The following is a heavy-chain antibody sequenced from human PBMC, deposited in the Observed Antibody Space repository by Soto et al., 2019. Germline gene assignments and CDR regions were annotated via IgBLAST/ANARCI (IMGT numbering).Heavy chain of an antibody. Sequence: EVQLLESGGGLVQPGGSLRLSCAASGFTFDTYAMSWVRQAPGKGLEWVSSISSGTSHTYYADSVKGRFTISRDNSKNTLYLQMNSLRAEDMAIYYCARETRPSCAGGCYWGRPFDSWGQGTLVTVSS. CDR2: ISSGTSHT. J-gene: IGHJ4*02. D-gene: IGHD2-21*02. V-gene: IGHV3-23*01. CDR1: GFTFDTYA. CDR3: ARETRPSCAGGCYWGRPFDS.